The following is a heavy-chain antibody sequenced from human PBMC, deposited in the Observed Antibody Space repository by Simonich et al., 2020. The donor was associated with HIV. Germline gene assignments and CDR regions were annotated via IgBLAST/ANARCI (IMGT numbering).Heavy chain of an antibody. V-gene: IGHV3-21*01. D-gene: IGHD2-2*01. CDR1: GFTLSSNS. CDR3: ARDGRKGSSTSCSDY. CDR2: ISSSISYI. J-gene: IGHJ4*02. Sequence: EVQLVESGGGLVKPGGSLRLSCAASGFTLSSNSMNWVRQAPGKGLEGVSSISSSISYIYYADSVKGRFTISRDNDKNSLYLQMNSLRAEDTAVYYCARDGRKGSSTSCSDYWGQGTLVTVSS.